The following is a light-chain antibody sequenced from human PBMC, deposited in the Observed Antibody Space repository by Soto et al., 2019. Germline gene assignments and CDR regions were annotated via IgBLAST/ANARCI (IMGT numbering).Light chain of an antibody. CDR3: SSFTGASTI. CDR2: EVT. Sequence: QSVLTQPHSASGSPGQSVTISCTGTSSDVGGYNYVSWYQQHPGKAPKLVIYEVTKRPSGVPDRFSGSKSGNTASLTVSGLQAEDEADYYCSSFTGASTIFGTGTKVTV. CDR1: SSDVGGYNY. V-gene: IGLV2-8*01. J-gene: IGLJ1*01.